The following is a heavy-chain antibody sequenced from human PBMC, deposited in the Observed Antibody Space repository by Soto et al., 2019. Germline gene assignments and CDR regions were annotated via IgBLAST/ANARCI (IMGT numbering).Heavy chain of an antibody. V-gene: IGHV3-15*01. D-gene: IGHD4-17*01. Sequence: PGGSLRLSCAASGFTFSNAWLSGVRQGPGEGLEWVGRIKSKTDGGTTDYAAPVKGRFTISRDDSKNTLYLQMNSLKTEDTAVYYCTTHAVFHDYGDAFHIWGQRTMITI. CDR1: GFTFSNAW. CDR2: IKSKTDGGTT. J-gene: IGHJ3*02. CDR3: TTHAVFHDYGDAFHI.